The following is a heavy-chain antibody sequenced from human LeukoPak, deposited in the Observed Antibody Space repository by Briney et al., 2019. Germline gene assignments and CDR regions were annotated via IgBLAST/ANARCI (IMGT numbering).Heavy chain of an antibody. J-gene: IGHJ6*02. Sequence: SVKVSCKASGGTFTNSAISWVRQAPGQGLEWMGGINPIFRTANYAQQFQDRVTIIADESTSTAYMELSLLKSEDTAVYYCARGGGIFGVLTTAHYYGIDVWGQGTTVTVSS. V-gene: IGHV1-69*13. CDR2: INPIFRTA. D-gene: IGHD3-3*01. CDR1: GGTFTNSA. CDR3: ARGGGIFGVLTTAHYYGIDV.